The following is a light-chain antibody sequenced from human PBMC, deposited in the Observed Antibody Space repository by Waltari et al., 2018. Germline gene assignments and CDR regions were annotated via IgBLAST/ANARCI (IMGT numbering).Light chain of an antibody. CDR1: QSLLHSNGNTY. Sequence: DIVMTQTPLSLPITPGEPAYISCRSSQSLLHSNGNTYLHWYLQKPGQSPQLLIYGGSNRASGVPDRFSGSVSGTDFTLKISKVEAEDVGVYYCVQAIAFPYSFGQGTKVEIK. CDR2: GGS. CDR3: VQAIAFPYS. V-gene: IGKV2-40*01. J-gene: IGKJ2*03.